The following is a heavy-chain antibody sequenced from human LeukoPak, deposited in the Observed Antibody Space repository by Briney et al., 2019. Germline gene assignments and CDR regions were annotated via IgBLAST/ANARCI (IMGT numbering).Heavy chain of an antibody. CDR1: GGTFSSYA. CDR2: IIPIFGTA. D-gene: IGHD1-26*01. V-gene: IGHV1-69*13. Sequence: SVKVSCKASGGTFSSYAISWVRQAPGQGLGWRGGIIPIFGTANYAQKFQGRVTITADESTSTAYMELSSLRSEDTAVYYCARGGSYYREADAFDIWGQGTMVTVSS. CDR3: ARGGSYYREADAFDI. J-gene: IGHJ3*02.